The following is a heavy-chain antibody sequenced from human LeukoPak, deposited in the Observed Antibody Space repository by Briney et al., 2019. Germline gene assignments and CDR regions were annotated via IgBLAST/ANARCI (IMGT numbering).Heavy chain of an antibody. CDR1: GFTFDDYA. CDR3: AKKGGKYDAFDI. V-gene: IGHV3-9*01. CDR2: ISWNSGSI. J-gene: IGHJ3*02. Sequence: GGSLRLSCAASGFTFDDYAMHWVRQDPGKGLEWVSGISWNSGSIGYADSVKGRFTISRDNAKNSLYLQMNSLRAEDTALYYCAKKGGKYDAFDIWGQGTMVTVSS. D-gene: IGHD3-16*01.